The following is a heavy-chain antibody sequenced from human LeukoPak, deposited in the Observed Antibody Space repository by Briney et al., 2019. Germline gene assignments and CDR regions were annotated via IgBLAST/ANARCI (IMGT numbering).Heavy chain of an antibody. J-gene: IGHJ3*02. CDR2: IYSGGST. D-gene: IGHD3-9*01. CDR3: ARSSHYDILTGYSEEGAFDI. V-gene: IGHV3-53*01. CDR1: GSTVSSNY. Sequence: GGSLRLSCAASGSTVSSNYMSWVRQAPGKGLEWVSVIYSGGSTDYADSVKGRFTISRDNSKNTLYLQMNSLRVEDTAVYYCARSSHYDILTGYSEEGAFDIWGQGTMVTVSS.